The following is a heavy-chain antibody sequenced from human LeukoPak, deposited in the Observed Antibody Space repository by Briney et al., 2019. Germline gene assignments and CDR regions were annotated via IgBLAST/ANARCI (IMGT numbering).Heavy chain of an antibody. CDR3: ARGGQLSLFR. CDR2: VYYSGSI. Sequence: KPSETLSLTCTVSGGSISSHYWSWIRQPPGKGLEWIGYVYYSGSINYNPSLKSRVTISVDTSKNQFSLKLSSVAAANTAVYYCARGGQLSLFRWGQGTLVTVSS. V-gene: IGHV4-59*11. D-gene: IGHD6-6*01. J-gene: IGHJ4*02. CDR1: GGSISSHY.